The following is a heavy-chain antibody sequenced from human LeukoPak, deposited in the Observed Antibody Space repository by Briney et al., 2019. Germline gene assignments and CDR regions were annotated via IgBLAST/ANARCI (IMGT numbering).Heavy chain of an antibody. D-gene: IGHD6-19*01. J-gene: IGHJ4*02. V-gene: IGHV4-59*11. CDR1: GYSISSHY. CDR3: AGIWYSSGYYFDY. CDR2: IYDTGTT. Sequence: SETLSLTCTVSGYSISSHYWSWIRQPPGKGLEWIAYIYDTGTTVSDPSLKSRVSMSLDRSKNEFSLQLTSVTAADTAVYYCAGIWYSSGYYFDYWGQGTLVIVSS.